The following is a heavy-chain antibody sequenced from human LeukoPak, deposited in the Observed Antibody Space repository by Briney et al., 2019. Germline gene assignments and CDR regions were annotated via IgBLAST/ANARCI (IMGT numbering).Heavy chain of an antibody. D-gene: IGHD6-6*01. CDR2: ISYDGGNK. CDR3: AKEGASIAAPYYFDY. CDR1: GFSFSNYA. V-gene: IGHV3-30-3*01. J-gene: IGHJ4*02. Sequence: QPGGSLRLSCAASGFSFSNYAIHWVRQAPGKGLEWVAVISYDGGNKYYADSVKGRFTISRDNSKNTLYLQMNSLRAEDTAVYYCAKEGASIAAPYYFDYWGQGTLVTVSS.